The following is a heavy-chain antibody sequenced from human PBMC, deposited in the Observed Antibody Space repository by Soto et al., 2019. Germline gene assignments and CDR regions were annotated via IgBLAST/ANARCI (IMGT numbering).Heavy chain of an antibody. V-gene: IGHV3-30-3*01. CDR3: ARDGSPSNIVLDYGMDV. CDR1: GFTFSTYA. CDR2: ISYDGSNK. D-gene: IGHD2-8*01. J-gene: IGHJ6*02. Sequence: QVQLVESGRGVVQPGRSLRLSCAASGFTFSTYAMHWVRQAPGKGLEWVAVISYDGSNKYYADSVKGRFTISRDNSKNTLYLQMNSLRGEDTAVYYCARDGSPSNIVLDYGMDVWGQGTTVTVSS.